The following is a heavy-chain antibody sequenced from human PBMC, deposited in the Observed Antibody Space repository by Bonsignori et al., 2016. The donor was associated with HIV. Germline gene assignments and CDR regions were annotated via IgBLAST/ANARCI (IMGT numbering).Heavy chain of an antibody. V-gene: IGHV3-30*18. CDR1: GLTFSNYG. J-gene: IGHJ4*02. Sequence: GESLKISCVGSGLTFSNYGIHWVRQAPGKGLAWVATISYDGAGKYYVDSVKGRFTISKDNSKGTAFLQMDSLRVEDTAMYYCVKALGVGDRLGGAEFDSWGRGTLVTVSS. CDR2: ISYDGAGK. CDR3: VKALGVGDRLGGAEFDS. D-gene: IGHD1-26*01.